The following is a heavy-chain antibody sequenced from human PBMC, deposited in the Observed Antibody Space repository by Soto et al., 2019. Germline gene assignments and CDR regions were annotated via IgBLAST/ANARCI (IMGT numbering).Heavy chain of an antibody. CDR2: ISAYNGNT. Sequence: ASVKVSCKASGYTFTSYGISWVRQAPGQGLEWMGWISAYNGNTNYAQKLQGRVTMTTDTSTSTAYMELRSLRSDDTAVYYCARVNGSGSYYNPSFLYYGMDVWGQGPTVTVSS. J-gene: IGHJ6*01. CDR3: ARVNGSGSYYNPSFLYYGMDV. D-gene: IGHD3-10*01. CDR1: GYTFTSYG. V-gene: IGHV1-18*01.